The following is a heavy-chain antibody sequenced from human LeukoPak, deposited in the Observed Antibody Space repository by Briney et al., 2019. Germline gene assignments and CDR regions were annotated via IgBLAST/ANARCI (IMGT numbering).Heavy chain of an antibody. CDR3: ATGGGY. J-gene: IGHJ4*02. CDR1: GESFSGYY. V-gene: IGHV4-34*01. CDR2: INPSGST. Sequence: SETLSPTCAVYGESFSGYYWSWIRQPPGKGLEWIGEINPSGSTNYNPSLKSRVSMSVDTSKNQFSLKLSSVTAADTAVYYCATGGGYWGQGTLVTVSS.